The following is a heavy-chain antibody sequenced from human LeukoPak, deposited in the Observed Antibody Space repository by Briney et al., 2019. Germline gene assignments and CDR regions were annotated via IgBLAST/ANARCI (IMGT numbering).Heavy chain of an antibody. Sequence: SETLSLTCTVSGGSISSSSYYWSWIRQPPGKGLEWIGYIYYSGSTNYNPSLKSRVTISVDTAKNQFSLKLSSVTAADTAVYYCARARDSSGYYYFHYYYYMDVWGKGTTVTISS. CDR2: IYYSGST. CDR1: GGSISSSSYY. CDR3: ARARDSSGYYYFHYYYYMDV. J-gene: IGHJ6*03. V-gene: IGHV4-61*01. D-gene: IGHD3-22*01.